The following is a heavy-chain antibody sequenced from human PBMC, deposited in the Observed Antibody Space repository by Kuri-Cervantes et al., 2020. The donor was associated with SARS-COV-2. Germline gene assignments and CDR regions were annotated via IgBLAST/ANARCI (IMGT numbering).Heavy chain of an antibody. CDR2: MNPNSGGT. Sequence: ASVKVSCKASGYTFTNYDINWVRQATGQGLEWMGWMNPNSGGTNYAQKFQGRVTMTRDTSISTAYMELSRLRSDDTAMYYCARVRLVATIWTFDFWGQGTLVTVSS. J-gene: IGHJ4*02. CDR1: GYTFTNYD. V-gene: IGHV1-2*02. D-gene: IGHD5-12*01. CDR3: ARVRLVATIWTFDF.